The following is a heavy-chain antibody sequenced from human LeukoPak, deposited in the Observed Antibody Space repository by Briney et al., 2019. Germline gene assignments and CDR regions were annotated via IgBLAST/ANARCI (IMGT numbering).Heavy chain of an antibody. Sequence: SETLSLTCAVYGGSFSGYYWSWIRQPPGKGLEWIGEINHSGSTNYNPSLKSRVTISVDTSKNQFSLKLSSVTAADTAVYYCARWEVGATMFDYWGQGTLVTVSS. CDR1: GGSFSGYY. V-gene: IGHV4-34*01. CDR3: ARWEVGATMFDY. J-gene: IGHJ4*02. CDR2: INHSGST. D-gene: IGHD1-26*01.